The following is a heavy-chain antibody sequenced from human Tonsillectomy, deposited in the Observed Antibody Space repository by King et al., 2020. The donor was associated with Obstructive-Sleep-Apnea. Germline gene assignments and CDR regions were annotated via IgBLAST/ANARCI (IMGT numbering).Heavy chain of an antibody. Sequence: VQSGRSLRLSCVASGFTFSSYAMNWVRQAPGKGLEWVAFMSYDGSFECYADSVEGRFTISRDNSEKTLYLQMNSLRDEDTAFYYCAKGHDGSFYRAFDYWGQGTLVTVSS. V-gene: IGHV3-30*04. D-gene: IGHD2-2*01. CDR1: GFTFSSYA. CDR2: MSYDGSFE. CDR3: AKGHDGSFYRAFDY. J-gene: IGHJ4*02.